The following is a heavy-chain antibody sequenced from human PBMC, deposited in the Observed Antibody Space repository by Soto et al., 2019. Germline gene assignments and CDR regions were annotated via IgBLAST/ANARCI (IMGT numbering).Heavy chain of an antibody. CDR2: IYYSGST. D-gene: IGHD6-13*01. J-gene: IGHJ4*02. CDR3: ASSHAGAHITAAVH. V-gene: IGHV4-30-4*01. Sequence: PSETLSLTCTVSGGSISSGAYYWSWVRQPPGKGLEWIGYIYYSGSTYYNPSLKSRVTISVDRSKNQFSLKLSSVTAADTAVYYCASSHAGAHITAAVHWGQGTLVTVSS. CDR1: GGSISSGAYY.